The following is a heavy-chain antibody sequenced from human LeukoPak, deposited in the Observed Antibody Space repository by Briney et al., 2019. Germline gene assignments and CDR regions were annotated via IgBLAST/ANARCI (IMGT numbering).Heavy chain of an antibody. CDR3: ARESRDLHDSGSYSPFDI. J-gene: IGHJ3*02. Sequence: GGSLRLSCAASGFTFSGYWMSWVRQAAGKGLEWVANINQKESAKYYLDSVKGRFTISRDNAENALYLQVHSLTDEDTAVYYCARESRDLHDSGSYSPFDIWGQGTVVTVSS. D-gene: IGHD3-10*01. V-gene: IGHV3-7*04. CDR2: INQKESAK. CDR1: GFTFSGYW.